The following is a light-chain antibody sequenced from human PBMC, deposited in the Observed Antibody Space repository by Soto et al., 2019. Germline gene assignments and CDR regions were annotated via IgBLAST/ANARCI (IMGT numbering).Light chain of an antibody. CDR3: QQYNNWPPIT. CDR1: QSVSSN. Sequence: EIVMTQSPATLSVAPGERATLSCRASQSVSSNLAWYQQKPGQAPRLLIYGASTRATGTPARFSGSGSGTEFTLTISSLQSEDFAVYDCQQYNNWPPITFGQGTRLEIK. V-gene: IGKV3-15*01. CDR2: GAS. J-gene: IGKJ5*01.